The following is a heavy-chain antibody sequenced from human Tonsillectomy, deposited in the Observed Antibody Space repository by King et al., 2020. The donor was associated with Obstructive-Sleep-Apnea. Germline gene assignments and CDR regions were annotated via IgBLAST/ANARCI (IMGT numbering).Heavy chain of an antibody. Sequence: VKLVESGEGLVQPGGSLSLSCAASGFTFSKYWMTWVRKAPGKGLEWVANIKKDGSEDYYVDSVKDRFTISRDNAENFLFLQMNSLRAEDTAVYYCARVQRLGDSSFYRPFDFWGQGILVTVSS. CDR3: ARVQRLGDSSFYRPFDF. J-gene: IGHJ4*02. D-gene: IGHD3-16*02. CDR2: IKKDGSED. V-gene: IGHV3-7*03. CDR1: GFTFSKYW.